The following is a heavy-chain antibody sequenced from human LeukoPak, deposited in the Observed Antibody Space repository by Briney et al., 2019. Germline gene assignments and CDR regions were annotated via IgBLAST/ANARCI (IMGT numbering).Heavy chain of an antibody. CDR3: AADPAYYDFWSGYYNGDAFDI. V-gene: IGHV4-39*07. Sequence: QLQLQESGPGLVKPSETLSLTCTVSGGSISSSSYYWGWIRQPPGKGLEWIGYIYYSGSPYYNPSLKSRVTISVDTSKNQFSLKFSSVTVADTAVYYCAADPAYYDFWSGYYNGDAFDIWGQGTMVTVSS. CDR1: GGSISSSSYY. CDR2: IYYSGSP. J-gene: IGHJ3*02. D-gene: IGHD3-3*01.